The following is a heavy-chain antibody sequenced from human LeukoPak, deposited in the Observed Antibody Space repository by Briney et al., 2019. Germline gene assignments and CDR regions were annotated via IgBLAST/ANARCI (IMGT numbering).Heavy chain of an antibody. CDR3: ASGDCTNGVCYTAGGYDY. CDR2: ISAYNGNT. J-gene: IGHJ4*02. D-gene: IGHD2-8*01. Sequence: AAVKVSCKHSGYTLTSYGIRWVRQAPRQRREWMGWISAYNGNTNYAQKLQGIVTMTTDTSTSTAYMELRSLRSDDTAVYYCASGDCTNGVCYTAGGYDYWGQGTLVTVSS. V-gene: IGHV1-18*01. CDR1: GYTLTSYG.